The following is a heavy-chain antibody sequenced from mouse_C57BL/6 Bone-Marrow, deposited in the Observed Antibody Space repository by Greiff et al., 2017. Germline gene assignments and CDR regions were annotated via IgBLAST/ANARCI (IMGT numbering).Heavy chain of an antibody. V-gene: IGHV1-85*01. CDR1: GYTFTSYD. Sequence: QVQLKESGPELVKPGASVKLSCKASGYTFTSYDINWVKQRPGQGLEWIGWIYPRDGSTKYNEKFKGKATLTVDTSSRTAYMELYSLTSEDSAVYFGARLEFDGSSGDWYFDVWGTGTTVTVSS. D-gene: IGHD1-1*01. J-gene: IGHJ1*03. CDR3: ARLEFDGSSGDWYFDV. CDR2: IYPRDGST.